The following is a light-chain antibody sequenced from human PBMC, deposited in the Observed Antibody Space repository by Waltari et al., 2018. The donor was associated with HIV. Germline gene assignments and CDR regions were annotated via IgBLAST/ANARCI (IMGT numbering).Light chain of an antibody. CDR1: SSDVGSYNL. V-gene: IGLV2-23*02. CDR3: CSYAGSSTSV. Sequence: QSALTQPASVSGSPGQSITISCTGTSSDVGSYNLVSWYQQHPGKPPKLMIYEVSKRPSGVSNRFSGSKSGNTASLTISGLQAEDEADYYCCSYAGSSTSVFGGGTKLTVL. CDR2: EVS. J-gene: IGLJ2*01.